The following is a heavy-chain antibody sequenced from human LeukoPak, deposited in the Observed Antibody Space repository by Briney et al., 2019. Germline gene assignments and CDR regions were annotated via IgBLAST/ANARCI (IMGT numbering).Heavy chain of an antibody. Sequence: ASVKVSCKASGYTFTSYYMHWVRQAPGQGLEWMGIINPSGGSTSYAQKFQGRVTMNRDTSTSTVYMELSSLRSEDTAVYYCARETAAGTTTISQAFDYWGQGTLVTVSS. D-gene: IGHD6-13*01. V-gene: IGHV1-46*03. J-gene: IGHJ4*02. CDR3: ARETAAGTTTISQAFDY. CDR2: INPSGGST. CDR1: GYTFTSYY.